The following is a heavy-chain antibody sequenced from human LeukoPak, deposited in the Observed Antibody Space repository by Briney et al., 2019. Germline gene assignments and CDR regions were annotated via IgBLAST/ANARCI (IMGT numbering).Heavy chain of an antibody. CDR2: LSSSSSTI. V-gene: IGHV3-48*04. CDR1: GFTFSSYS. CDR3: AREGGSWYFDY. J-gene: IGHJ4*02. Sequence: GGSLRLSCAASGFTFSSYSMNWVRQAPGQGLEWVSYLSSSSSTIYYADSVKGRFTISRDNAKNSLYLQMNSLRAEDTAVYYSAREGGSWYFDYWGQGTLATVSS. D-gene: IGHD6-13*01.